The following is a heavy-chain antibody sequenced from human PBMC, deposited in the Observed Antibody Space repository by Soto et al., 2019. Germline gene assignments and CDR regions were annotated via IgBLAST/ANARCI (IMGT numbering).Heavy chain of an antibody. CDR3: TKDGNGGLYYCYCGMDA. Sequence: PGGSLRLSCAASEFTFSSYAMSWVRQTPGKGLEWVSAISGSGDNTYYADSVKGRFTISRDNSKNTLYLQMNSLRAEDTAVYYCTKDGNGGLYYCYCGMDAWGQGTTVTVSS. J-gene: IGHJ6*02. CDR2: ISGSGDNT. D-gene: IGHD2-8*01. V-gene: IGHV3-23*01. CDR1: EFTFSSYA.